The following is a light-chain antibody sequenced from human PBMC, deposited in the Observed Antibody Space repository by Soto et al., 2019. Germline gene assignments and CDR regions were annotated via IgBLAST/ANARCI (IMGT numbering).Light chain of an antibody. Sequence: EIVLTQSPGTLSLSPGERATLSCRASQSVSSSYLAWYQQKPGQAPRLLIYGASSRATGIPDRFSGSGSGTDFTHTISRLEPEDFAVYYCQQYVSSPPWTFGQGTKVEIK. CDR1: QSVSSSY. V-gene: IGKV3-20*01. J-gene: IGKJ1*01. CDR2: GAS. CDR3: QQYVSSPPWT.